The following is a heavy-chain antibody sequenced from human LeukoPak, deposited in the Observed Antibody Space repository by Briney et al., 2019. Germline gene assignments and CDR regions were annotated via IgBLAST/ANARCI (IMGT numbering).Heavy chain of an antibody. V-gene: IGHV5-51*01. D-gene: IGHD3-10*01. J-gene: IGHJ3*02. CDR1: GYSFTSYW. CDR3: ARHRGVARWLQLGTYDAFDI. Sequence: GESLKISCKGCGYSFTSYWIGWVRQMPGKGLEWMGIIYPGDSDTRYSPSFQGQVTISADKSISTAYLQWSSLKASDTAMYYCARHRGVARWLQLGTYDAFDIWGQGTMVTVSS. CDR2: IYPGDSDT.